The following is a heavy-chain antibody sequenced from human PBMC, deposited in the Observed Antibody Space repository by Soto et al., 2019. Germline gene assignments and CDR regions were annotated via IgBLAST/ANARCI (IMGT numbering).Heavy chain of an antibody. CDR3: AKDPGIAAAGTRYFQH. V-gene: IGHV3-23*01. CDR1: GFTFSSYA. D-gene: IGHD6-13*01. Sequence: PGGALRVSCSASGFTFSSYAMSWVRQAPGKGLEWVSAISGSGGSTYYADSVKGRFTISRDNSKNTLYLQMNSLRAEDTAVYYCAKDPGIAAAGTRYFQHWGQGTLVTV. CDR2: ISGSGGST. J-gene: IGHJ1*01.